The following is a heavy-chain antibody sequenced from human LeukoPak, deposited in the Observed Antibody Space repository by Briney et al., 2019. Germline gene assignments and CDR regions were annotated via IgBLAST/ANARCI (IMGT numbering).Heavy chain of an antibody. CDR1: GFTFSSYA. CDR3: VKGYGENPFDY. Sequence: SLRLSCAASGFTFSSYAMHWVRQAPGKGLEWVAVISYDGSTIYYADSVKGRFTISRDNSKNTLYLQMNSLRADDTAVYYCVKGYGENPFDYWGQGTLVTVS. D-gene: IGHD4-17*01. CDR2: ISYDGSTI. J-gene: IGHJ4*02. V-gene: IGHV3-30*18.